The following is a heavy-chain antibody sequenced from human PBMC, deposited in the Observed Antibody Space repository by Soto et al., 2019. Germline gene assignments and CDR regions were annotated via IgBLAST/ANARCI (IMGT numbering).Heavy chain of an antibody. D-gene: IGHD3-22*01. V-gene: IGHV3-33*01. Sequence: GGSLRLSCAASGFTFSSYGMHWVRQAPGKGLEWVAVIWYDGSNKYYADSVKGRFTISRDNSKNTLYLQMNSLRAEDTAVYYCARAPWYCDSSGYYYDLDYWGQGTLVTVSS. J-gene: IGHJ4*02. CDR3: ARAPWYCDSSGYYYDLDY. CDR2: IWYDGSNK. CDR1: GFTFSSYG.